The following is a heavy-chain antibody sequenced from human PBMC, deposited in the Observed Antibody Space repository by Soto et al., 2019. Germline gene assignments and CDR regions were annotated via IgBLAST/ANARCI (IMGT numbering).Heavy chain of an antibody. CDR3: ERGTGQTAMVDESYSAMDV. J-gene: IGHJ6*02. V-gene: IGHV1-2*04. CDR1: GYTFTGYY. D-gene: IGHD5-18*01. Sequence: QVQLVQSGAEVKKPGASVKVSCKASGYTFTGYYINWVRQAPGQGLEWMGWINPNSGGTNYAQKLQGWVTMTRNTSIYTAYMDLSRLKSDDTAGYYCERGTGQTAMVDESYSAMDVWGLGTTVTVSS. CDR2: INPNSGGT.